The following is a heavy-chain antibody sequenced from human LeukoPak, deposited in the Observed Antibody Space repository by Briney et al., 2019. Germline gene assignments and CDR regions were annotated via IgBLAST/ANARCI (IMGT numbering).Heavy chain of an antibody. J-gene: IGHJ4*02. D-gene: IGHD3-22*01. CDR2: MYHSGST. Sequence: PSETLSLTCAVSGYSINSGYFWGWIRQPPGKGLEYIGSMYHSGSTYHNPSLKSRVTISVDTSKDQFSLKLASVTAADTAVYYCARHRLFDSSGYYYDFDYWGQGTLVPSPQ. CDR3: ARHRLFDSSGYYYDFDY. V-gene: IGHV4-38-2*01. CDR1: GYSINSGYF.